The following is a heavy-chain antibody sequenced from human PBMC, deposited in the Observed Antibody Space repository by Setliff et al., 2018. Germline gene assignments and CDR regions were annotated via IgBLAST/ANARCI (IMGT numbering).Heavy chain of an antibody. CDR3: LRIRLVPHGHS. CDR2: IYTRGST. V-gene: IGHV4-61*09. J-gene: IGHJ4*02. CDR1: GDSITSGSYY. Sequence: SETLSLTCTVSGDSITSGSYYWSWVRQPAGQGLEWIGQIYTRGSTNENPSLKSRVTISVDTSKNQVSLRLTSVTAADTAIYYCLRIRLVPHGHSWGQGTLVTVSS. D-gene: IGHD2-15*01.